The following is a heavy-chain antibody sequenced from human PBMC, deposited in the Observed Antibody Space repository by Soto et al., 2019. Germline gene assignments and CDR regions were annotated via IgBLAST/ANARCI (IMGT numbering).Heavy chain of an antibody. Sequence: GASVKVSCKASGGTFSSYAISWVRQAPGQRLEWMGWINAGNGNTKYSQKFQGRVTITRDTSASTAYMELSSLRSEDTAVYYCARDRFRITMVRGVIIPYFDYWGQGTLVTVSS. D-gene: IGHD3-10*01. CDR3: ARDRFRITMVRGVIIPYFDY. CDR2: INAGNGNT. CDR1: GGTFSSYA. J-gene: IGHJ4*02. V-gene: IGHV1-3*01.